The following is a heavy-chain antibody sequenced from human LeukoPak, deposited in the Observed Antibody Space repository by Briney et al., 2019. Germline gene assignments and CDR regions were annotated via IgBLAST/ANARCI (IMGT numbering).Heavy chain of an antibody. CDR3: ARAPITSPFYFDY. CDR2: INWSGGST. J-gene: IGHJ4*02. V-gene: IGHV3-20*04. D-gene: IGHD2-2*01. Sequence: GGSLRLSCTASGFAFDEHGMSWVRQVPEKGLEWVSGINWSGGSTGYADPLRGRFTISRDNAKNSLYLQMDSLRAEDTALYYCARAPITSPFYFDYWGQGTLVTVSS. CDR1: GFAFDEHG.